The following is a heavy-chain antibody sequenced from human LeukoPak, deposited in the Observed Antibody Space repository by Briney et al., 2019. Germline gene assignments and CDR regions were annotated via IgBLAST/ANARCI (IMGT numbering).Heavy chain of an antibody. CDR2: VYSGGSI. D-gene: IGHD4-11*01. V-gene: IGHV3-66*01. J-gene: IGHJ4*02. CDR1: GFTVSNSY. CDR3: ARDRNYGFDY. Sequence: GGSLRLSCAASGFTVSNSYMNWVRQAPGMGLEWVSVVYSGGSIYYADSVKGRFTISRDNSKNTLYLQMNSLRAEDTAVYYCARDRNYGFDYWGQGTLVTVSS.